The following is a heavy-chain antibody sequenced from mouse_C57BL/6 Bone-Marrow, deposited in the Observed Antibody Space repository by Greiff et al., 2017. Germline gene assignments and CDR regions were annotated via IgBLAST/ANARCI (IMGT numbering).Heavy chain of an antibody. V-gene: IGHV5-6*01. Sequence: EVKLMESGGDLVKPGGSLKLSCAASGFTFSSYGMSWVRQTPDKRLEWVATISSGGSYTYYPDSVKGRFTISKDNAKNTLYLQMSSLKSEYTAMYYCARQRTIYYFDYWGQGTTLTVSS. D-gene: IGHD1-1*02. CDR2: ISSGGSYT. J-gene: IGHJ2*01. CDR1: GFTFSSYG. CDR3: ARQRTIYYFDY.